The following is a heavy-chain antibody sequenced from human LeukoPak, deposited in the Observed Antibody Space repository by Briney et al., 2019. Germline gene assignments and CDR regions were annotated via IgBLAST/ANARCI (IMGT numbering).Heavy chain of an antibody. CDR3: TRGDFYVGAQDY. CDR2: IRYDGSNK. Sequence: GGSLRLSCAASGFTFSSYGMHWVRQAPGKGLEWVAFIRYDGSNKYYADSVKGRFTISRDNSKNTLYLQMNGLRAGDTALYYCTRGDFYVGAQDYWGQGTLVAVYS. J-gene: IGHJ4*02. D-gene: IGHD1-26*01. V-gene: IGHV3-30*02. CDR1: GFTFSSYG.